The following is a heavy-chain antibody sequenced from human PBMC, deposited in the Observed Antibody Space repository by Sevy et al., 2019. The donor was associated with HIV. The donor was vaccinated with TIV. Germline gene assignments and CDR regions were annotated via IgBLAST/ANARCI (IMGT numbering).Heavy chain of an antibody. V-gene: IGHV3-48*03. J-gene: IGHJ6*02. D-gene: IGHD5-18*01. Sequence: GGSLRLSCAASGFTFSSYEMNWVRQAPGKGLEWVSYISSSGSTIYYADSVKGRFTISRDNAKNSLHLQMNSLRAEDTAVDYWAREGGYSYGSYYYYGMDVWGQGTTVTVSS. CDR1: GFTFSSYE. CDR3: AREGGYSYGSYYYYGMDV. CDR2: ISSSGSTI.